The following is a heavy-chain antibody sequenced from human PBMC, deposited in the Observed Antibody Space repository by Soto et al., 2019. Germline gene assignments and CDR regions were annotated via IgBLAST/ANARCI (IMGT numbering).Heavy chain of an antibody. CDR3: EVTTGY. D-gene: IGHD2-21*02. Sequence: GASVKVSCKTSGYTFTDYDINWVRQAPGQGLEYMGWVSPENSNAGYAQQFRGRVSMTTNTIISTAYLELTDLRYEDTAVYYCEVTTGYWGQGTMVPVSS. J-gene: IGHJ4*02. CDR2: VSPENSNA. V-gene: IGHV1-8*01. CDR1: GYTFTDYD.